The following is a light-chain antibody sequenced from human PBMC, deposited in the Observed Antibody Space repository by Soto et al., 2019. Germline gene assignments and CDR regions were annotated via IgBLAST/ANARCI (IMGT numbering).Light chain of an antibody. J-gene: IGLJ1*01. CDR1: SSDVGGYNY. CDR2: EVS. CDR3: SSYTSSSTYV. Sequence: QSVLTQPASVSGSPGQSITISCTGTSSDVGGYNYVSWYQQHPGKAPKLMIYEVSNRPSGVPNRFSGSQSGNTASLTISGLQAEDEADYYCSSYTSSSTYVFGTGTKVTVL. V-gene: IGLV2-14*01.